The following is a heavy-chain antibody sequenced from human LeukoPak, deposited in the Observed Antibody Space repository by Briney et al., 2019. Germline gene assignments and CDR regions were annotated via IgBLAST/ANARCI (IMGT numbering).Heavy chain of an antibody. D-gene: IGHD3-10*01. CDR2: IYSGGST. CDR1: GFTVSSNY. Sequence: GGSLRLSCAASGFTVSSNYMSWVRQAPGKGLEWVSVIYSGGSTYYADSVKGRFTISRDNSKNTLYLQMNSLRAEDTAVYYCARVRFVRGVIFDYWGQGTLVTVSS. V-gene: IGHV3-66*01. J-gene: IGHJ4*02. CDR3: ARVRFVRGVIFDY.